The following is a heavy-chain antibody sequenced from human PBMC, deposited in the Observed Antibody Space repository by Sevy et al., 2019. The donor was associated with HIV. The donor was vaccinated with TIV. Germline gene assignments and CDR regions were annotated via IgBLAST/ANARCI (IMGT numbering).Heavy chain of an antibody. V-gene: IGHV3-21*01. D-gene: IGHD2-2*01. CDR1: GFTFSSYY. CDR3: ARDGGCSSTTCLLYFDC. CDR2: ISSRSSYI. Sequence: GSLRLSCAASGFTFSSYYMNWVRQAPGKGLEWVSSISSRSSYIYYADSVKGRFTISRDNAKNSLYLQMNSLRADDTAVYCCARDGGCSSTTCLLYFDCRGQGTLVTVSS. J-gene: IGHJ4*02.